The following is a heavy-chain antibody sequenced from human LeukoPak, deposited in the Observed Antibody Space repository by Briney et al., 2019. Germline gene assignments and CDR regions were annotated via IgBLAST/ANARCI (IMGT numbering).Heavy chain of an antibody. CDR2: INQDGSEK. D-gene: IGHD2-21*02. Sequence: GGSLKLSCAASGFTFSSYWMIWVRQAPGRGLEWVANINQDGSEKYYVDSVKGRFTISRDNSKNSLYLQMNSLRTEDTALYYCAKGTWDCGGDCYAYFDYWGQGTLVTVSS. J-gene: IGHJ4*02. CDR3: AKGTWDCGGDCYAYFDY. CDR1: GFTFSSYW. V-gene: IGHV3-7*03.